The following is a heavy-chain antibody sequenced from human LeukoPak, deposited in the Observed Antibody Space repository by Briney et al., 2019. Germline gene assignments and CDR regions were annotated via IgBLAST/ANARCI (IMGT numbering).Heavy chain of an antibody. CDR1: GYTFTSYG. CDR3: ARGDDILTGYFRGFDY. Sequence: ASVKVSCKASGYTFTSYGFSWVRQAPGQGLEWMRWISAYNGNTNYAQKFQGRVTMTTDTSTSTAYMELRNLRSDDTAVYYCARGDDILTGYFRGFDYWGQGTLVTVSS. D-gene: IGHD3-9*01. CDR2: ISAYNGNT. V-gene: IGHV1-18*01. J-gene: IGHJ4*02.